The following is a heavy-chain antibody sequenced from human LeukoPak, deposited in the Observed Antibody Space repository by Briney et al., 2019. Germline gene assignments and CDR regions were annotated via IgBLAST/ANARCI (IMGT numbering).Heavy chain of an antibody. V-gene: IGHV3-30*18. CDR1: GFTFSSYD. CDR2: ISYDGSNK. J-gene: IGHJ4*02. Sequence: PGGSLRLSCAASGFTFSSYDMHWVRQAPGKGLEWVAVISYDGSNKYYADSVKGRFTISRDNSKNTLYLQMNSLRAEDTAVYYCAKDNRGYYDSGGLDYWGQGTLVTVSS. D-gene: IGHD3-22*01. CDR3: AKDNRGYYDSGGLDY.